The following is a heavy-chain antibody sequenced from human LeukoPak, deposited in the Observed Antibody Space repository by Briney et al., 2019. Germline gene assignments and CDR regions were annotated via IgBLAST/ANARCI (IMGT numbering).Heavy chain of an antibody. Sequence: QTGGSLRLSCAASGFTFGSYAMSWVRQAPGKGLEWVSAISGSGGSTYYADSVKGRFTISRDNSKNTLYLQMNSLRAEDTAVYYCAKVGSSSWYYFDYWGQGTLVTVSS. D-gene: IGHD6-13*01. CDR1: GFTFGSYA. V-gene: IGHV3-23*01. J-gene: IGHJ4*02. CDR3: AKVGSSSWYYFDY. CDR2: ISGSGGST.